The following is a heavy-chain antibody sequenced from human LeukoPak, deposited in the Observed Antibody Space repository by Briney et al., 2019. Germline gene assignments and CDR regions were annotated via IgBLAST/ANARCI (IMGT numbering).Heavy chain of an antibody. CDR2: ISSSSSTI. V-gene: IGHV3-48*01. J-gene: IGHJ4*02. CDR3: ARDRNWNLEYYFDY. D-gene: IGHD1-20*01. Sequence: PGGSLRLSCAASGFTFSSYEMNWVRQAPGKGLEWVSYISSSSSTIYYADSVKGRFTISRDNAKNSLYLQMNSLRAEDTAVYYCARDRNWNLEYYFDYWGQGTLVTVSS. CDR1: GFTFSSYE.